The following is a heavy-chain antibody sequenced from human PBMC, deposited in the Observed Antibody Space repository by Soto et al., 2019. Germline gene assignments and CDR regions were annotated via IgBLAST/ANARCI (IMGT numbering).Heavy chain of an antibody. Sequence: EVQRVESGGGLVQPGGSLKLSCAASGFIFSGSAVHWVRQASGQGLEWVGRILSKAGNYATAYPASMKGRFTISRDDSENTAFLQMNSLKTEDTAVYYCIRGGSPYYYDYWGQGTLVAVSS. CDR2: ILSKAGNYAT. V-gene: IGHV3-73*01. CDR3: IRGGSPYYYDY. J-gene: IGHJ4*02. CDR1: GFIFSGSA.